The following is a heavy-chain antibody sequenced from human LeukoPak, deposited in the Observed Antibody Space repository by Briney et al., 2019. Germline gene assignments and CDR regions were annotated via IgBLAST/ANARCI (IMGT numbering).Heavy chain of an antibody. V-gene: IGHV4-31*03. D-gene: IGHD3-22*01. CDR2: IYYSGST. J-gene: IGHJ3*02. CDR1: GGSISSGGYY. CDR3: AGTSMIVVVTDAFDI. Sequence: SETLSLTCTVSGGSISSGGYYWSWIRQHPGTGLEWIGYIYYSGSTYYNPSLKSRVTISVDTSKNQFSLKLSSVTVADTAVYYCAGTSMIVVVTDAFDIWGQGTMVTVSS.